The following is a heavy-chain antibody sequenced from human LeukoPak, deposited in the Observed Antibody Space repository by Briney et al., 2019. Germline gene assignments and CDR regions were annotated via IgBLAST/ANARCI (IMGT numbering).Heavy chain of an antibody. CDR1: GYTFTSYG. V-gene: IGHV1-18*01. J-gene: IGHJ4*02. D-gene: IGHD1-26*01. CDR3: ARKGVGATADY. Sequence: ASVKVSCKASGYTFTSYGISWVRQAPGQGLEWMGWISAYNGNTNYARKLQGRVTMTTDTSASTAYMELSSLRSEDTAVYYCARKGVGATADYWGQGTLVTVSS. CDR2: ISAYNGNT.